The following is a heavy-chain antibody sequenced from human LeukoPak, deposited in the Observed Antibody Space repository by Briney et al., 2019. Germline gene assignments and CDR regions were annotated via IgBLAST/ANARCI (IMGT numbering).Heavy chain of an antibody. CDR3: ARGACSSTSCYEDY. J-gene: IGHJ4*02. CDR1: GYTFTGYY. V-gene: IGHV1-2*02. D-gene: IGHD2-2*01. Sequence: ASVNVSCKASGYTFTGYYMHWVRQAPGQGLEWMGWINPNSGGTNYAQKFQGRVTMTTDTSTSTAYMELRSLRSDDTAVYYCARGACSSTSCYEDYWGQGTPVTVSS. CDR2: INPNSGGT.